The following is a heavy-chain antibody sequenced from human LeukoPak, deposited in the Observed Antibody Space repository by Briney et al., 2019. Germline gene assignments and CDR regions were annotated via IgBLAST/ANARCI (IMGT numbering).Heavy chain of an antibody. D-gene: IGHD1-26*01. V-gene: IGHV3-21*01. CDR3: ARDASGSSTGLIDS. CDR2: ISTSSYYI. CDR1: GFTLRGYG. J-gene: IGHJ4*02. Sequence: GGSLRLSCAASGFTLRGYGMNWVRQAPGKGLEWVSYISTSSYYIYYADSVKGRFTISRDDAKNSLYLQMHSLRTEDTAVYYCARDASGSSTGLIDSWGQGTLVTVSS.